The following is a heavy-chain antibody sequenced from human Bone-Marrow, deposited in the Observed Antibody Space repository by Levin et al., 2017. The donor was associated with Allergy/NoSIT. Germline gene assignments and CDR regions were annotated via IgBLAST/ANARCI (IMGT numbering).Heavy chain of an antibody. CDR2: ISSRSNYR. Sequence: GESLKISCAASGFTFSTYSMNWVRQAPGKGLEWVSSISSRSNYRYYADSVKGRFTISRDNAENSLFLQMNSLRVEDTAMYYCARDRRPEAGHALDYWGQGTLVTVSS. V-gene: IGHV3-21*01. J-gene: IGHJ4*02. CDR3: ARDRRPEAGHALDY. CDR1: GFTFSTYS. D-gene: IGHD6-19*01.